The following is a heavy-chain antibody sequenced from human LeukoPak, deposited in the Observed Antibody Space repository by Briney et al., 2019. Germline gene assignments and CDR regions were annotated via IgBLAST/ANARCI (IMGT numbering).Heavy chain of an antibody. CDR2: IWYDGSNK. CDR3: ARSANGYSYGPRDG. Sequence: PGRSLRLSCAASGFTFSSYAMHWVRQAPGKGLEWVAVIWYDGSNKYYADSVKGRFTISRDNSKNTLYLQMNSLRAEDTAVYYCARSANGYSYGPRDGWGQGTLVTVSS. V-gene: IGHV3-33*08. CDR1: GFTFSSYA. D-gene: IGHD5-18*01. J-gene: IGHJ4*02.